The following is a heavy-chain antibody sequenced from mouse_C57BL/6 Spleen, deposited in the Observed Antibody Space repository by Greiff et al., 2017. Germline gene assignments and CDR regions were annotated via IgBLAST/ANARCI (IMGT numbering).Heavy chain of an antibody. J-gene: IGHJ4*01. Sequence: VQLQQSGPELVKPGASVKISCKASGYTFTDYYINWVKQRPGQGLEWIGWIFPGSGSTYYNEKFKGKATLTVDKSSSTAYMLRSSLTSEDSAVYFCARSDSNYLYAMDYWGQGTSVTVSS. D-gene: IGHD2-5*01. CDR1: GYTFTDYY. CDR2: IFPGSGST. CDR3: ARSDSNYLYAMDY. V-gene: IGHV1-75*01.